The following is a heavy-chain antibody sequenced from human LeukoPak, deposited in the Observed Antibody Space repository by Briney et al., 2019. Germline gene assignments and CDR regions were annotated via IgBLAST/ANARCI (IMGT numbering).Heavy chain of an antibody. CDR1: GGTFSSYA. V-gene: IGHV1-69*13. J-gene: IGHJ6*02. CDR3: ARDPGPCGGDCYSSGYGVDV. CDR2: IIPIFGTA. Sequence: ASVKVSCNASGGTFSSYAISWVRQAPGQGLEWMGGIIPIFGTANYAQKFQGRVTITADESTSTAYMELSSLRSEDTAVYYCARDPGPCGGDCYSSGYGVDVWGQGTTVTASS. D-gene: IGHD2-21*02.